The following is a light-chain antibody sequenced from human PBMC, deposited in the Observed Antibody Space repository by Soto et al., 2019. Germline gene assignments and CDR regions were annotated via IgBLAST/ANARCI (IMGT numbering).Light chain of an antibody. CDR2: DAS. CDR3: QLPGNLPWT. V-gene: IGKV3-11*01. Sequence: IVLNINPCAVSLSKEEGATLSCRASQSVNSDSLAWYQQKPGQAPRLLIYDASNRATGIPARFSGSGSGTDFTLTISIGEPEDFAVYYSQLPGNLPWTFAQGTKVDIK. J-gene: IGKJ1*01. CDR1: QSVNSD.